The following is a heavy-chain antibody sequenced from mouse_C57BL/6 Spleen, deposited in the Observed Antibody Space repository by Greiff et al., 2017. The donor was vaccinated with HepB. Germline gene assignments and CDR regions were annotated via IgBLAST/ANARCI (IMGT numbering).Heavy chain of an antibody. CDR1: GYTFTSYW. J-gene: IGHJ3*01. D-gene: IGHD1-1*01. Sequence: VQLQQSGAELVKPGASVKLSCKASGYTFTSYWMQWVKQRPGQGLEWIGEIDPSDSYTNYNQKFKGKATLTVDTSSSTAYMQLSSLTSEDSAVYCCAPYGSSYWFAYWGQGTLVTVSA. V-gene: IGHV1-50*01. CDR2: IDPSDSYT. CDR3: APYGSSYWFAY.